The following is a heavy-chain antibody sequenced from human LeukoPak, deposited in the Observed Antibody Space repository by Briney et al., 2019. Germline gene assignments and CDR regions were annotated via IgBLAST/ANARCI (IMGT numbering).Heavy chain of an antibody. D-gene: IGHD3-22*01. J-gene: IGHJ6*02. Sequence: SETLSLTCAVYGGSFSGYYWSWIRQPPGKGLEWIGEINHSGSTNYNPSLKSRVTISVDTSKNQFSLKLSSVTAADTAVYYCARERYYDSSGYYHYYYYYGVDVWGQGTTVTVSS. CDR2: INHSGST. CDR1: GGSFSGYY. V-gene: IGHV4-34*01. CDR3: ARERYYDSSGYYHYYYYYGVDV.